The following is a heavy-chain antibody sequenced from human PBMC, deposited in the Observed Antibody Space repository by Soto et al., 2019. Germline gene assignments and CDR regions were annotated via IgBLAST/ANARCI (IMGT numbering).Heavy chain of an antibody. J-gene: IGHJ4*02. CDR1: GGTFSSYA. D-gene: IGHD5-18*01. CDR3: ARVAAGYSYGKNDY. Sequence: SVKVSCKASGGTFSSYAISWVRQAPGQGLEWMGGIIPIFGTANYAQKFQGRVTITADESTSTAYMELSSLRSEDTAVYYCARVAAGYSYGKNDYWGQGTLVTVSS. CDR2: IIPIFGTA. V-gene: IGHV1-69*13.